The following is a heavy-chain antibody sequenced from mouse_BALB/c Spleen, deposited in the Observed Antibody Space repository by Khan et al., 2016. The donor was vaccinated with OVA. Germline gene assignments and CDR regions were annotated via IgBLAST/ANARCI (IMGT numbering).Heavy chain of an antibody. D-gene: IGHD1-1*01. CDR1: GYIFTNYG. Sequence: QIQLVQSGPELKKPGETVKISCKASGYIFTNYGMTWVKQAPGKGLKWMGWINTYTGEPTYADDFKGRFAFSLETSANTAYLQINNLKNEDTATXFCARTLYGNGYDYAMDYWGQGTSVTVSS. CDR3: ARTLYGNGYDYAMDY. CDR2: INTYTGEP. V-gene: IGHV9-3-1*01. J-gene: IGHJ4*01.